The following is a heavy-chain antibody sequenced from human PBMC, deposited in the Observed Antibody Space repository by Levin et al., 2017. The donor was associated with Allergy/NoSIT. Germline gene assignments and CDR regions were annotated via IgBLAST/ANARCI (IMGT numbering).Heavy chain of an antibody. CDR1: GFTFSDYW. CDR2: INSDGDT. V-gene: IGHV3-74*01. J-gene: IGHJ4*02. Sequence: GGSLRLSCAASGFTFSDYWMHWVRQAPGKGLVWVSRINSDGDTNYADSVKGRFTISRDNGKNTLYLQMNSLGAEDTAVYYCARGSRLWFGQFFFGYWGQGTLVTVSS. CDR3: ARGSRLWFGQFFFGY. D-gene: IGHD3-10*01.